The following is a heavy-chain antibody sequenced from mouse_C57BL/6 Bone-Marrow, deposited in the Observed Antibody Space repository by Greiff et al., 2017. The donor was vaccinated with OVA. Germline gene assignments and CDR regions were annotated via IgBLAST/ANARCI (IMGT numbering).Heavy chain of an antibody. V-gene: IGHV1-47*01. CDR1: GYTFTTYP. Sequence: QVQLKESGAELVKPGASAKMSCKASGYTFTTYPIEWMKQNHGKSLEWIGNFHPYNDDTKYNEKFKGKATLTVEKSSSTVDLELSRLTSDDSAVYDCARRTTDPLYAMDYWGQGTAVTVSS. CDR2: FHPYNDDT. J-gene: IGHJ4*01. D-gene: IGHD1-1*01. CDR3: ARRTTDPLYAMDY.